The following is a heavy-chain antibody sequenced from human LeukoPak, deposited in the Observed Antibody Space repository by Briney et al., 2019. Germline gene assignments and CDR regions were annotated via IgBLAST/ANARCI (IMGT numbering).Heavy chain of an antibody. CDR1: GFTFSSYS. J-gene: IGHJ4*02. Sequence: GGSPRLSCAASGFTFSSYSMNWVRQAPGKGLEWVSSISSGSSYIYYADSVKGRFTISRDNANNSLYLQMNSLRAEDTAVYYCARDPTAMVDYWGQGTLVTASS. CDR3: ARDPTAMVDY. CDR2: ISSGSSYI. V-gene: IGHV3-21*01. D-gene: IGHD5-18*01.